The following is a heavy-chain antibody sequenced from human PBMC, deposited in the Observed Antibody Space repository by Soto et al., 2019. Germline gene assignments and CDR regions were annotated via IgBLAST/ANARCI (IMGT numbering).Heavy chain of an antibody. CDR2: LTGSDGVT. Sequence: EVHLLESGGGLAQPGGSLRLSCAGPSFTFSTNGMSWVRQAPGKGLQWVSGLTGSDGVTYYADSVKGRFTLARDTSKNTLWLQMNSLRVEDTAIYYCTWRSGQYYDYWGQGTLVTVSS. J-gene: IGHJ4*02. V-gene: IGHV3-23*01. CDR1: SFTFSTNG. CDR3: TWRSGQYYDY. D-gene: IGHD3-22*01.